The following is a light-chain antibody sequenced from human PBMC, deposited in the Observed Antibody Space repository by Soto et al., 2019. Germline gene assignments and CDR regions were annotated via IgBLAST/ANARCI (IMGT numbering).Light chain of an antibody. CDR1: QSISTW. CDR3: QQYNTYST. J-gene: IGKJ5*01. CDR2: DAS. Sequence: DIQMTQSPSTLSASVGDSVTVTCRASQSISTWLAWYQQKPGRAPKPLIYDASTLKTGVPSRFSGSGSGSEFNFTITGLQPDDFATYFCQQYNTYSTFGQGTRLEIK. V-gene: IGKV1-5*01.